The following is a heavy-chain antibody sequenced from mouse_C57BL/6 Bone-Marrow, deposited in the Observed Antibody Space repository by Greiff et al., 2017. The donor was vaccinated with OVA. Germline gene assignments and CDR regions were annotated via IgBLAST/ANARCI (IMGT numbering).Heavy chain of an antibody. D-gene: IGHD2-4*01. V-gene: IGHV1-18*01. Sequence: DVKLVESGPELVKPGASVKIPCKASGYTFTDYNMDWVKQSHGKSLEWIGDINPNNGGTIYNQKFKGKATLTVDKSSSTAYMELRSLTSEDTAVYYCARRDYDYGAGYAMDYWGQGTSVTVSS. J-gene: IGHJ4*01. CDR3: ARRDYDYGAGYAMDY. CDR2: INPNNGGT. CDR1: GYTFTDYN.